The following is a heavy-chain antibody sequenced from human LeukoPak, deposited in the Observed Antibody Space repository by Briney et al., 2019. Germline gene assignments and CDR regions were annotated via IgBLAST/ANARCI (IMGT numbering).Heavy chain of an antibody. D-gene: IGHD2-15*01. CDR2: IRYDGSNK. V-gene: IGHV3-30*02. CDR1: GFTFSTYG. Sequence: HPGGSLRLSCAASGFTFSTYGMHWVRQAPGKGLEWVAFIRYDGSNKYYADSVKGRFTISRDNSKNTVYLQMNSLRAEDTAVYYCAKDVVGAADYWGQGTLVTVSS. CDR3: AKDVVGAADY. J-gene: IGHJ4*02.